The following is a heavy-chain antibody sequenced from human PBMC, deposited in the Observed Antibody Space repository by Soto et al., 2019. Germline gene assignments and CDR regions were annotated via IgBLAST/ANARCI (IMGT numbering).Heavy chain of an antibody. J-gene: IGHJ4*02. CDR1: GGSFSGYY. CDR3: ARGRGYSGYDQGYYFDY. D-gene: IGHD5-12*01. V-gene: IGHV4-34*01. Sequence: PSETLSLTCAVYGGSFSGYYWSWIRQRPGKGLEWIGEINHSGSTNYNPSLKSRVTISVDTSMNQFSLKLSSVTAADTAVYYCARGRGYSGYDQGYYFDYWGQGTLVTVSS. CDR2: INHSGST.